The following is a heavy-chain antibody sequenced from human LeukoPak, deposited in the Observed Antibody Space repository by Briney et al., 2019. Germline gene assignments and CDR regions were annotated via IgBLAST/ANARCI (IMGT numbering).Heavy chain of an antibody. V-gene: IGHV1-69*05. CDR2: IIPIFGTA. J-gene: IGHJ4*02. CDR1: GGTFSSYA. D-gene: IGHD6-6*01. CDR3: AREVGIFYATYSSSSGRYYFDY. Sequence: SVKVSCKASGGTFSSYAISWVRQAPGQGLEWMGGIIPIFGTANYAQKFQGRVTITTDESTSTAYMELSSLRSEDTAVYYCAREVGIFYATYSSSSGRYYFDYWGQGTLVTVSS.